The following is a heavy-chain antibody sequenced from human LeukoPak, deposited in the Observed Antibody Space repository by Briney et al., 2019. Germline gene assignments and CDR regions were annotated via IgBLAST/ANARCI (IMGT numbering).Heavy chain of an antibody. V-gene: IGHV5-51*01. Sequence: GESLKISCKGSGYSFTGYWIGWVRQMPGKGLEWMGIIYPADSDTRYSPSFQGQVTISADKSISTAYLQWSSLKASDTAMYYCARINLDFWSGYYTYYFDYWGQGTLVTVSS. CDR3: ARINLDFWSGYYTYYFDY. D-gene: IGHD3-3*01. J-gene: IGHJ4*02. CDR1: GYSFTGYW. CDR2: IYPADSDT.